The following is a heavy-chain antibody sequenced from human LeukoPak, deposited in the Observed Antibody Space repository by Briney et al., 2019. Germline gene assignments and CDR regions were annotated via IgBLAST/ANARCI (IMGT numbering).Heavy chain of an antibody. V-gene: IGHV3-30*02. CDR1: GFTFSSYG. CDR3: AKDRVAVMWWSRVSPTYYYYMDV. J-gene: IGHJ6*03. CDR2: IRYDGSNK. D-gene: IGHD2-21*01. Sequence: GGSLRLSCAASGFTFSSYGMHWVRQAPGKGLEWVAFIRYDGSNKYYADSVKGRFTISRDNSKNTLYLQMNRLRAEDTAVYYCAKDRVAVMWWSRVSPTYYYYMDVWGKGTTVTVSS.